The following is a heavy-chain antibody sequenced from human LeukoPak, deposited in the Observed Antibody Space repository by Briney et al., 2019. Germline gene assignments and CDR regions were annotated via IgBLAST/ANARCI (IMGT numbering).Heavy chain of an antibody. J-gene: IGHJ4*02. CDR3: ARGGVIAAAVF. V-gene: IGHV4-34*01. CDR2: INHSGST. D-gene: IGHD6-13*01. CDR1: GGSFSGYY. Sequence: SETLSLTCAVYGGSFSGYYWSWIRQPPGKGLEWIGEINHSGSTNYNPSLKSRVTISVDTSKNQFSLKLSSVTAADTAVYYCARGGVIAAAVFWGQGTLVTVSS.